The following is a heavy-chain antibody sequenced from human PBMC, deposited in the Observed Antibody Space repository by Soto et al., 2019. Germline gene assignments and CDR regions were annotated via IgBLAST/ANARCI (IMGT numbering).Heavy chain of an antibody. Sequence: PGGSLRLSCAASGFTFSSYAMSWVRQAAGKGLEWVSAISGSGGITYYADSVKGRFTISRDNSKNTLYLQMNSLRAEDTAVYYCAKAVRDIVVVPAASIDYWGQGTLVTVSS. CDR3: AKAVRDIVVVPAASIDY. CDR2: ISGSGGIT. D-gene: IGHD2-2*01. CDR1: GFTFSSYA. J-gene: IGHJ4*02. V-gene: IGHV3-23*01.